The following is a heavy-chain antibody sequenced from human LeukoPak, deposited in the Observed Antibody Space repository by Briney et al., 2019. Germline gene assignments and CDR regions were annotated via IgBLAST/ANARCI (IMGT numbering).Heavy chain of an antibody. CDR1: GYSFTSYW. Sequence: GESLKISCKGSGYSFTSYWIGGVRQIPGKGLGRMGIIYPGDSDTRYSPSFKGQVTISAAKSISTAYPQWSSLKASGTAMYYCARQSILRAGIYYDSSGYESAMDVWGQGTTVTVSS. D-gene: IGHD3-22*01. CDR2: IYPGDSDT. CDR3: ARQSILRAGIYYDSSGYESAMDV. V-gene: IGHV5-51*01. J-gene: IGHJ6*02.